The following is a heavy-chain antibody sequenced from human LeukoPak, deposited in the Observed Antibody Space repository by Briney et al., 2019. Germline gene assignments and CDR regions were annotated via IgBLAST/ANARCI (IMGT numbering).Heavy chain of an antibody. CDR2: INPNSGGT. V-gene: IGHV1-2*02. CDR3: ARVMAVRTGPSSDY. J-gene: IGHJ4*02. Sequence: RASVKVSCKASGYTFTGYYMHWVRQAPGQGLEWMGWINPNSGGTNYAQKFQGRVTMTRDTSISTAYMELSRLRSDDTAVYYCARVMAVRTGPSSDYWGQGTLVTVSS. D-gene: IGHD2-8*01. CDR1: GYTFTGYY.